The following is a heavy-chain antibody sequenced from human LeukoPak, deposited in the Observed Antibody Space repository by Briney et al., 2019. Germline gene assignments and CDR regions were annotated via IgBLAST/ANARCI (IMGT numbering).Heavy chain of an antibody. Sequence: SETLSLTCTVSGGSISSGGYYWSWIRQHPGKGLEWIGYIYYSGSTYYNPSLKSRVTISVDTSKNQFSLKLSSVTAADTAVYYCARSLVXHQIDYWGQGTLVTVSS. V-gene: IGHV4-31*03. CDR3: ARSLVXHQIDY. CDR1: GGSISSGGYY. J-gene: IGHJ4*02. CDR2: IYYSGST. D-gene: IGHD2-8*02.